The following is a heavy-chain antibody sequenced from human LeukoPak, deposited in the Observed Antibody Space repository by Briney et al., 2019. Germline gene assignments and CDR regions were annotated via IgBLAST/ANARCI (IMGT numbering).Heavy chain of an antibody. V-gene: IGHV3-74*01. Sequence: GRSLRLSCGASGFTFSTYDMHWVRQAPGKGLVWVSRINSDGSSTSYADSVKGRFTISRDNAKNTLYLQMNSLRAEDTAVYYCAREGPNFDYWGQGTLVTVSS. CDR3: AREGPNFDY. CDR1: GFTFSTYD. J-gene: IGHJ4*02. CDR2: INSDGSST.